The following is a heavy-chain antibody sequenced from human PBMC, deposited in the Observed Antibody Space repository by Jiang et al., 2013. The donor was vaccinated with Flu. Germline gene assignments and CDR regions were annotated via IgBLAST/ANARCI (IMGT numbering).Heavy chain of an antibody. CDR2: IYYSGST. J-gene: IGHJ3*02. V-gene: IGHV4-59*08. CDR1: GGSISSYY. D-gene: IGHD3-10*01. CDR3: ARQNYYGSGGDI. Sequence: GPGLVKPSETLSLTCTVSGGSISSYYWSWIRQPPGKGLEWIGYIYYSGSTNYDPSLKSRVTISVDTSKNQFSLKLSSVTAADTAVYYCARQNYYGSGGDIWGQGTMVTVSS.